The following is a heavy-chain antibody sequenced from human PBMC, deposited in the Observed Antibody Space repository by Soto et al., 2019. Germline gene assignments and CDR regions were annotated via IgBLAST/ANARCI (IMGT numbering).Heavy chain of an antibody. CDR2: IYYSGSI. V-gene: IGHV4-31*03. Sequence: VHLQESGPGLVKPSQTLSLSCTVSGGSISSGGYYWSWIRQHPGRGLEWIGYIYYSGSIYYNPSLKSRVTISVDTSKNQFSLDLSSVTAADTAVYYCARVGYCSGGSCYGYYYYYGMDVWGQGTTVPVSS. CDR3: ARVGYCSGGSCYGYYYYYGMDV. CDR1: GGSISSGGYY. D-gene: IGHD2-15*01. J-gene: IGHJ6*02.